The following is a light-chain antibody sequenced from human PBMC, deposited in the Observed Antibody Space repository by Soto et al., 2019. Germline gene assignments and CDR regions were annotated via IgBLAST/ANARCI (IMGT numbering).Light chain of an antibody. V-gene: IGLV1-47*01. J-gene: IGLJ2*01. CDR1: ISNIGTNY. CDR3: ASWDASLSGPV. Sequence: QSVLTQPHSASGTPVPRVTISCSGSISNIGTNYVYWYQQLPGTAPKLLLFRHDQRPSEVPDRFSGSRSGTSASLAISGLRSEDEADYYCASWDASLSGPVFGGGTKLPVL. CDR2: RHD.